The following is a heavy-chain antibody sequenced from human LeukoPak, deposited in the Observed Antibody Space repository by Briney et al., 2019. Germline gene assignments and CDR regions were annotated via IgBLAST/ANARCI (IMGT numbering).Heavy chain of an antibody. CDR3: ARGKGSSSPYYFDY. Sequence: PGGSLRLSCAASGFTVSSNYMSWVRQAPGKGLEWVSIIFSGDNTYYADSVKGRFTISRDNSKNTLYLQMNSLRAEDTAVYYCARGKGSSSPYYFDYWGQGPLVIVSS. CDR2: IFSGDNT. J-gene: IGHJ4*02. CDR1: GFTVSSNY. D-gene: IGHD6-6*01. V-gene: IGHV3-66*01.